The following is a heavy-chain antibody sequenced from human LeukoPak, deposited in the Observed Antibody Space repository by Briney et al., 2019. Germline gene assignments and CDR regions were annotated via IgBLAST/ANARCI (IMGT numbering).Heavy chain of an antibody. CDR2: ISYDGSNK. D-gene: IGHD3-3*01. CDR3: AKDLSKGLLYRRGMYYFDY. J-gene: IGHJ4*02. V-gene: IGHV3-30*18. CDR1: GFTFSSYG. Sequence: GSLRLSCAASGFTFSSYGMHWVRQAPGKGLEWVAVISYDGSNKYYADSVKGRFTISRDNSKNTLYLQMNSLRTEDAAVYYCAKDLSKGLLYRRGMYYFDYWGQGTLVTVSS.